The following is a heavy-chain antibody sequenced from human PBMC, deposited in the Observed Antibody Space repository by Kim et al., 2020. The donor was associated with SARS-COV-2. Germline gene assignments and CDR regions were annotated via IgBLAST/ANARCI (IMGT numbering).Heavy chain of an antibody. V-gene: IGHV3-30*04. CDR2: ISYDGSNK. D-gene: IGHD5-12*01. Sequence: GGSLRLSCAASGFTFSSYAMHWVRQAPGKGLEWVAVISYDGSNKYYADSVKGRFTISRDNSKNTLYLQMNSLRAEDTAVYYCARAPRGYSGYEGSLTYGMDVWGQGTTVTVSS. CDR1: GFTFSSYA. CDR3: ARAPRGYSGYEGSLTYGMDV. J-gene: IGHJ6*02.